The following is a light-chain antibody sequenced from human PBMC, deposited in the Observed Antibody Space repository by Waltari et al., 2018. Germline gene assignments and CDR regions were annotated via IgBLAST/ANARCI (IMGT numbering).Light chain of an antibody. J-gene: IGKJ5*01. Sequence: EIVLTQSPATLSLSPGERATLSCRASQSVSSYLAWYQQKPGQTPRLLIYGASNRATGIPARFSGSGSGTDFTLTIDSLESEDFAVYYCHQRSNWPITFGQGTRLEIK. CDR3: HQRSNWPIT. CDR2: GAS. V-gene: IGKV3-11*01. CDR1: QSVSSY.